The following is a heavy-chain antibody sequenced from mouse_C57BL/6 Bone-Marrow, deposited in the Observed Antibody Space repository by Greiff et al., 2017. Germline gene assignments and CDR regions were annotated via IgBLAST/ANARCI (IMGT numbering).Heavy chain of an antibody. CDR1: GYTFTSYV. CDR2: IYPYNDGT. CDR3: ASPFTTVVAGDY. V-gene: IGHV1-14*01. D-gene: IGHD1-1*01. J-gene: IGHJ2*01. Sequence: VQLQQSGPELVKPGASVKMSCKASGYTFTSYVMHWVKQKPGQGLEWIGYIYPYNDGTKYNEKFKGKATLTSDKSSSTAYMELSSLTSEDSAVYYCASPFTTVVAGDYWGQGTTLTVSS.